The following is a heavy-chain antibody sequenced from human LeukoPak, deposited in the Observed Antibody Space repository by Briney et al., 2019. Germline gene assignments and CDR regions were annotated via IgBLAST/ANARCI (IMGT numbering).Heavy chain of an antibody. CDR2: IIPILGTA. CDR3: ARAKDIVVVPAAMTYDY. CDR1: GGTFSSYA. V-gene: IGHV1-69*05. Sequence: GSSVKVSCKASGGTFSSYAISWVRQAAGQGLEWVGGIIPILGTANYAQKFQGRVTITTDESTSTAYMELSSLRSEDTAVYYCARAKDIVVVPAAMTYDYWGQGTLVTASS. D-gene: IGHD2-2*01. J-gene: IGHJ4*02.